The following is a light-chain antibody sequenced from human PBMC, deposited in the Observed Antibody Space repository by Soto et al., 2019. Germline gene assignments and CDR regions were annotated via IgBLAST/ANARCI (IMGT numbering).Light chain of an antibody. V-gene: IGLV1-40*01. Sequence: QSVLTQPPSVSGAPGQRATISCTGSGSNIGAGYDVHCYQQRPGTAPKLLIFGNINRPSGVPDRFSGSKSGTSASLAITGLQAEDEGDYYCQSYDSTLSARYVFGTGTKVTVL. CDR3: QSYDSTLSARYV. CDR2: GNI. CDR1: GSNIGAGYD. J-gene: IGLJ1*01.